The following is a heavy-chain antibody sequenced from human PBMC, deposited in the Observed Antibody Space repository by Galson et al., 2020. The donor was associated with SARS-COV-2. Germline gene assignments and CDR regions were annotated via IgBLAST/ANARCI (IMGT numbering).Heavy chain of an antibody. CDR3: ARGGDLSSSGWPAVYFDY. Sequence: GGSLRLSCAASGFTFSSYAMHWVRQAPGKGLEWVAVISYDGSNKYYADSVKGRFTISRDNSKNTLYLQMNSLRAEDTAVYYCARGGDLSSSGWPAVYFDYWGQGTLVTVSS. J-gene: IGHJ4*02. V-gene: IGHV3-30-3*01. CDR2: ISYDGSNK. D-gene: IGHD6-19*01. CDR1: GFTFSSYA.